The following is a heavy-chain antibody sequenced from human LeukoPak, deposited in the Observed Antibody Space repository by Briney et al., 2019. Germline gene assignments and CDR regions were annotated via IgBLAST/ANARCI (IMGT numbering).Heavy chain of an antibody. D-gene: IGHD6-6*01. CDR3: ARSNLYSSSFHFDY. V-gene: IGHV5-51*01. CDR1: GYSFTSYW. J-gene: IGHJ4*02. Sequence: GESLKISCKGSGYSFTSYWSGWVRQMPGKGLEWMGIIYPGDSDTRYSPTFQGQVTISAGKSISTAYLQWSSLKASDTAMYYCARSNLYSSSFHFDYWGQGTLVTVSS. CDR2: IYPGDSDT.